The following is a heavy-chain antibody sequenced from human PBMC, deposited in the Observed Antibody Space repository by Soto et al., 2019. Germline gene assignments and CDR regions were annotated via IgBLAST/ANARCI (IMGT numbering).Heavy chain of an antibody. CDR3: ASWLLREHAFDI. J-gene: IGHJ3*02. V-gene: IGHV3-53*01. CDR1: GFTFSGKKY. CDR2: LYSAYGT. D-gene: IGHD2-15*01. Sequence: GGSLRLSCAASGFTFSGKKYLTWVRQAPGKGLEWVSGLYSAYGTYYADSVKGRFSTSKDNSKNTFYLQLNSLRPDDTAVYYCASWLLREHAFDIWGLGTMVTVSS.